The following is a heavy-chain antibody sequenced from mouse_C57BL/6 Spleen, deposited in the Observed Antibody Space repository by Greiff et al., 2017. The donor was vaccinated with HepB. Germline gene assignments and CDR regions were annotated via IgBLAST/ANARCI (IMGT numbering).Heavy chain of an antibody. J-gene: IGHJ2*01. CDR3: AIYYDYDDYFDY. Sequence: QVQLQQSGAELARPGASVKLSCKASGYTFTSYGISWVKQRTGQGLEWIGEIYPRSGNTYYNEKFKGKATLTADTSSSTAYMELRSLTSEDSAVYFCAIYYDYDDYFDYWGQGTTLTVSS. V-gene: IGHV1-81*01. CDR2: IYPRSGNT. D-gene: IGHD2-4*01. CDR1: GYTFTSYG.